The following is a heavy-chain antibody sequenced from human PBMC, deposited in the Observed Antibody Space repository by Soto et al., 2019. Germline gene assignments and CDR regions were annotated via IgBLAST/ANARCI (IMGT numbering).Heavy chain of an antibody. D-gene: IGHD2-15*01. J-gene: IGHJ4*02. CDR2: ISYDGSNK. V-gene: IGHV3-30*18. CDR1: GFTFTNAW. Sequence: PGGSLRLSCAASGFTFTNAWINWVRQAPGKGLEWVAVISYDGSNKYYADSVKGRFTISRDNSKNTLYLQMNSLRAEDTAVYYCAKGVIVVVVAATPPYFDYWGQGTLVTVSS. CDR3: AKGVIVVVVAATPPYFDY.